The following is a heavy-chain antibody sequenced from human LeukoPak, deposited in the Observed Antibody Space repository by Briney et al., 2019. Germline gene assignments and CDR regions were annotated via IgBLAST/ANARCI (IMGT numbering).Heavy chain of an antibody. V-gene: IGHV3-72*01. Sequence: GGSLRLSCAASGFTFSDHYMDWVRQAPGKGLEWVGRTRKKVNSYTTEYAASVKGRFTISRDDSKNSLYLQMNSLKTEDTAVYYCARAYGSGTYPFDYWGQGTLVTVSS. CDR1: GFTFSDHY. D-gene: IGHD3-10*01. CDR2: TRKKVNSYTT. J-gene: IGHJ4*02. CDR3: ARAYGSGTYPFDY.